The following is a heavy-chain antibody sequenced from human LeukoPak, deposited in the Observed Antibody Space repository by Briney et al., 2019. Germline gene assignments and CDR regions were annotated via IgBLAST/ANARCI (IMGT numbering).Heavy chain of an antibody. CDR2: FYYSGNT. CDR1: GGSISSSSYY. D-gene: IGHD2-2*01. V-gene: IGHV4-39*02. Sequence: SETLSLTCTVSGGSISSSSYYWGWIRQPPGKGLEWIGSFYYSGNTYYNPPLKSRVIISVDTSKNQFSLKLSSVTAADVAVYYCARGGRNQLLINWFDPWGQGTLVTVSS. CDR3: ARGGRNQLLINWFDP. J-gene: IGHJ5*02.